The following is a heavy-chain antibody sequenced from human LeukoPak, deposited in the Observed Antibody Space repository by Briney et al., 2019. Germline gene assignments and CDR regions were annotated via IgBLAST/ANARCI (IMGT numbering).Heavy chain of an antibody. V-gene: IGHV4-31*03. CDR2: IYYSGST. CDR3: ARVLPSRPFGVVQVRADYYYYYMDV. Sequence: PSETLSLTCTVSGGSISSGGYYWSWIRQHPGKGLEWIGYIYYSGSTYYNPSLKSRVTISVDTSKNQFSLKLSSVTAADTAVYYCARVLPSRPFGVVQVRADYYYYYMDVWGKGTTVTVSS. D-gene: IGHD3-3*01. CDR1: GGSISSGGYY. J-gene: IGHJ6*03.